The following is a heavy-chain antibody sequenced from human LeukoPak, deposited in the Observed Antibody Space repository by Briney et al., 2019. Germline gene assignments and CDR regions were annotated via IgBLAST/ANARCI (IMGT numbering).Heavy chain of an antibody. CDR2: IYYSGST. J-gene: IGHJ3*02. Sequence: PSETLSLTCTVSGGAITSGGYYWTWIRQHPEKGLEWIGYIYYSGSTNYNPSLKSRVSISVDTSKNQFSLKLSSVTAADTAVYYCAREGVNDFWSGPSHAFDIWGQGTMVTVSS. CDR3: AREGVNDFWSGPSHAFDI. D-gene: IGHD3-3*01. CDR1: GGAITSGGYY. V-gene: IGHV4-61*08.